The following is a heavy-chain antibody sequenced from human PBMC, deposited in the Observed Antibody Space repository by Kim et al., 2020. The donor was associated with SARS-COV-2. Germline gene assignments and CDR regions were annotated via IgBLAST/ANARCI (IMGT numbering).Heavy chain of an antibody. CDR2: FDPEDGET. CDR1: GYTLTELS. D-gene: IGHD2-15*01. Sequence: ASVKVSCKVSGYTLTELSMHWVRQAPGKGLEWMGGFDPEDGETIYAPKFQGRVTMTEDTSTDTAYMELSSLRSEDTAVYYCATGRVAGPPAWFDPWGQGTLVTVSS. J-gene: IGHJ5*02. V-gene: IGHV1-24*01. CDR3: ATGRVAGPPAWFDP.